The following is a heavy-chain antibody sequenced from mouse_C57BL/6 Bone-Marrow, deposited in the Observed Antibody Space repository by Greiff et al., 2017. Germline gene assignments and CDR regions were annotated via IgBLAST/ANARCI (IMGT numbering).Heavy chain of an antibody. V-gene: IGHV1-81*01. CDR1: GYTFTSYG. CDR3: ARDTTVGGAY. J-gene: IGHJ3*01. CDR2: IYPRSGNT. D-gene: IGHD1-1*01. Sequence: QVQLQQSGAELARPGASVKLSCKASGYTFTSYGISWVKQRTGQGLEWIGEIYPRSGNTYYNEKFKGKATLTADKSSSTAHMELRSLTSEDSAVYFCARDTTVGGAYWGQGTLVTVSA.